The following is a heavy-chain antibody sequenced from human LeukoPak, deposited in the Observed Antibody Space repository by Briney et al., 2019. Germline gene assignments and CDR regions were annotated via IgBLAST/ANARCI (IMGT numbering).Heavy chain of an antibody. V-gene: IGHV1-69*13. D-gene: IGHD3-10*01. CDR2: IIPIFGTA. Sequence: ASVKVSCKASGGTFSSYAISWVRQAPGQGLEWMGGIIPIFGTANYAQKFQGRVTITADESTSTAYMELSSLRSEDTAVYYCARRITMVRGVIISWFDPWGQGTLVTVSS. CDR1: GGTFSSYA. CDR3: ARRITMVRGVIISWFDP. J-gene: IGHJ5*02.